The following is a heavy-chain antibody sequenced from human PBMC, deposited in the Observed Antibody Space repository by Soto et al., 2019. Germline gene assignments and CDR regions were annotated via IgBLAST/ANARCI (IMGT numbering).Heavy chain of an antibody. D-gene: IGHD2-2*01. CDR3: ARDGVPHGRDY. J-gene: IGHJ4*02. Sequence: GGSLRLSCAASVFTFRDHWMTWVRQAPGKGLEWVGNIKQDGSEKYYVDSVKGRFTTSRDNAKNSLYLQMNSLRVEDTAVYYCARDGVPHGRDYWGQGTLVTSPQ. V-gene: IGHV3-7*01. CDR2: IKQDGSEK. CDR1: VFTFRDHW.